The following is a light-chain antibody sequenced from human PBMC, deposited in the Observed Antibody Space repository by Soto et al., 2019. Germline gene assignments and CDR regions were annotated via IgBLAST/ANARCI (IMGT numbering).Light chain of an antibody. CDR3: QQYNSYSWT. V-gene: IGKV1-5*01. Sequence: DLQITPSPSTPSASVGDRVTITFPASQSISSWLAWYQQKPGKAPKLLIYDASSLESGVPSRFSGSGSGTEFTLTISSLQPDDFATYYCQQYNSYSWTFGQGTKVDIK. CDR1: QSISSW. J-gene: IGKJ1*01. CDR2: DAS.